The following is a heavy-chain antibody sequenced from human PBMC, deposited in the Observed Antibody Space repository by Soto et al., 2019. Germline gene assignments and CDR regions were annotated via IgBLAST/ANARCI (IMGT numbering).Heavy chain of an antibody. CDR1: GFTVSSNY. D-gene: IGHD4-17*01. CDR2: IYSGGSK. V-gene: IGHV3-53*01. J-gene: IGHJ2*01. Sequence: GGSLRLSCAASGFTVSSNYMSWVRQAPGKGLEWVSVIYSGGSKYYADSVKGRFTISRDNSKNTLYLQMNSLRAEETAVYYCARERTTVTTSPSWYFDLWGRGTLVTVSS. CDR3: ARERTTVTTSPSWYFDL.